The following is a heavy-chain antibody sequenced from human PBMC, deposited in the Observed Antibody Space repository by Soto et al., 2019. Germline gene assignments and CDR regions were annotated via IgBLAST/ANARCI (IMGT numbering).Heavy chain of an antibody. D-gene: IGHD7-27*01. CDR2: IYNSGST. CDR1: GGSISSGDYY. V-gene: IGHV4-30-4*08. Sequence: PSGTLFLTCTVPGGSISSGDYYWSLIRQHPGKGLEWIGHIYNSGSTYYNPSLESRVTMSVDTSKSQLSLTLSSVSAADTAVYYCARGPSGDKVDSWGQGTLVTVSS. J-gene: IGHJ4*02. CDR3: ARGPSGDKVDS.